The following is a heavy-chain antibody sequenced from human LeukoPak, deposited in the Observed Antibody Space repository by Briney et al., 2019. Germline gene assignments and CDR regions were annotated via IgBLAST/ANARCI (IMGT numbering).Heavy chain of an antibody. CDR1: GYSFTSYW. CDR2: IYPGDSDT. CDR3: AGHVLGSTTGDYYYMDV. J-gene: IGHJ6*03. Sequence: GESLKISCKGSGYSFTSYWIGWVRQMPGKGLEWMEIIYPGDSDTRYSPSFQGQVTISADKSISTAYLQWSSPKASDTAMYYCAGHVLGSTTGDYYYMDVWGKGTTVTVSS. D-gene: IGHD4-11*01. V-gene: IGHV5-51*01.